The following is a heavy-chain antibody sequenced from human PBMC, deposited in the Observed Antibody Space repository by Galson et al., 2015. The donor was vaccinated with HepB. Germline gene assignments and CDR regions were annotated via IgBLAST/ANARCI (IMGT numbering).Heavy chain of an antibody. Sequence: TLSLTCTVSGGPFRSGGYYWSWIRQFPGKGLEWIGYTSYRGFTQYNPSLKSRVTISVHTSLNQFSLTLTSVTAADTAVYFCARIVDEAEDRWGQGTLVTVSS. CDR3: ARIVDEAEDR. CDR2: TSYRGFT. CDR1: GGPFRSGGYY. V-gene: IGHV4-31*03. D-gene: IGHD2-21*01. J-gene: IGHJ4*02.